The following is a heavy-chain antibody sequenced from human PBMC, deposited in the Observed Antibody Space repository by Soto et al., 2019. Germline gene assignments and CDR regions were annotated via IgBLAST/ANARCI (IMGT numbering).Heavy chain of an antibody. CDR3: ASHDCYGSGSYYRKGFYYYFGLDV. V-gene: IGHV4-39*01. D-gene: IGHD3-10*01. CDR2: ISYTGNT. Sequence: QVQLQESGPGLVKTSETLSLTCTVSGGSISSTNYYWGWIRQPPGNGLEWIGSISYTGNTFYNPSLKGGVSLTADTSNNQFSPKVTSVTAADTAVYYCASHDCYGSGSYYRKGFYYYFGLDVWGQGTTVTVSS. J-gene: IGHJ6*02. CDR1: GGSISSTNYY.